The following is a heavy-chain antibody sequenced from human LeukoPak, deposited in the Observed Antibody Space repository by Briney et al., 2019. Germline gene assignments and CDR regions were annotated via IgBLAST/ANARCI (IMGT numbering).Heavy chain of an antibody. V-gene: IGHV3-48*04. J-gene: IGHJ4*02. D-gene: IGHD1-26*01. CDR2: ISSGSSTI. CDR3: AKGTVGAKY. Sequence: GGSLRLSCAASGFTFNAYSMNWVRQAPGKGLEWLSYISSGSSTIYYVDSVKGRFTVSRDNAKNSLYLQMNSLRVDDTAVYYCAKGTVGAKYWGQGTLVIVSS. CDR1: GFTFNAYS.